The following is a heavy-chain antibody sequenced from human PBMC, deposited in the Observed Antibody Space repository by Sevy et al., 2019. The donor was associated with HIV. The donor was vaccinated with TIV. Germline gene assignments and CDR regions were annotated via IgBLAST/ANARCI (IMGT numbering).Heavy chain of an antibody. CDR3: ARRNDFDI. CDR1: GGSINSDH. Sequence: SETLSLTCTVSGGSINSDHWNWIRQPPGKGLEWIGYVYYTGGTNYNPSLKNRVTISVDRTKNQFSLNLTSVTGADTAVYYCARRNDFDIWGQGTMVTVSS. V-gene: IGHV4-59*08. J-gene: IGHJ3*02. CDR2: VYYTGGT.